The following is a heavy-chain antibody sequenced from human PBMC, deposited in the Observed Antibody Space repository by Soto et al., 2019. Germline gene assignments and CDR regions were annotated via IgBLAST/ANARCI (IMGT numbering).Heavy chain of an antibody. CDR1: GFRFSTYD. Sequence: LRLSCAASGFRFSTYDMDWLRQAPGTGPGWIAHISTTSFTIYYADSVKGRFTISRDNARNSLYLEMNSLRDEDTAVYYCARDRCYDGTCYSASDSWGQGTLVTVSS. CDR2: ISTTSFTI. V-gene: IGHV3-48*02. D-gene: IGHD2-15*01. J-gene: IGHJ5*01. CDR3: ARDRCYDGTCYSASDS.